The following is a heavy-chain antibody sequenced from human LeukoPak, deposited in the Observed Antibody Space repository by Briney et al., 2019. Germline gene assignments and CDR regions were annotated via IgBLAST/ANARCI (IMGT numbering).Heavy chain of an antibody. CDR1: GLTFDDYG. J-gene: IGHJ4*02. Sequence: GGSLRLSCAASGLTFDDYGMSWVRQAPGKGLEWVSGINWNGGRTGYADSVKGRFTISRDNAKNSLYLQMNSLRAEDTALYYCARSTKTYGVVNDYWGQGTLVTVSS. D-gene: IGHD3-3*01. V-gene: IGHV3-20*04. CDR3: ARSTKTYGVVNDY. CDR2: INWNGGRT.